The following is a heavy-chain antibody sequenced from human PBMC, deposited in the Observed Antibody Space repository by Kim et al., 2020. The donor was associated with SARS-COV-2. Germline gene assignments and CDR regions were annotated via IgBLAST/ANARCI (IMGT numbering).Heavy chain of an antibody. J-gene: IGHJ6*01. CDR1: GFTFSSYG. D-gene: IGHD3-10*01. CDR2: ISYDGSIK. Sequence: GGSLRLSCAASGFTFSSYGMHWVRQAPGKGLEGVAVISYDGSIKYYADSVKGRFTISRDNSKNTLYLQMNSLRAEDTAVYYCAKVRIYYGSGSEGGYY. V-gene: IGHV3-30*18. CDR3: AKVRIYYGSGSEGGYY.